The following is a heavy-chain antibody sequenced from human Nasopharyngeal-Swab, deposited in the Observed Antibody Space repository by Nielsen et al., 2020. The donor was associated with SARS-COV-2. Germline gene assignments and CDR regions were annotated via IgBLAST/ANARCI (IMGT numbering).Heavy chain of an antibody. CDR2: INPGSGGT. Sequence: ASVKVSCKASGYTFNNYYIHWVRQAPGKGLEWMGMINPGSGGTTYAQKFQGRVTMTRETSTSTVFMGLSSLRSEDTAVYYCARRGRCSGSSCDMDVWGQGTTVTVSS. D-gene: IGHD2-2*01. J-gene: IGHJ6*02. V-gene: IGHV1-46*02. CDR1: GYTFNNYY. CDR3: ARRGRCSGSSCDMDV.